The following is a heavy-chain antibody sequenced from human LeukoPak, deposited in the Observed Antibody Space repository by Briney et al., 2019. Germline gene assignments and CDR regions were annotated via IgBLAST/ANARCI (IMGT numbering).Heavy chain of an antibody. V-gene: IGHV3-48*01. CDR3: ATRRIAVAGRGDY. D-gene: IGHD6-19*01. J-gene: IGHJ4*02. CDR2: ISSSSSTI. Sequence: GGSLRLSCAASGFTFSSYSMNWVRQAPGKGREWVSYISSSSSTIYDADSVKGRFTISRDNAKNSLYLQMNSLRAEDTAVYYCATRRIAVAGRGDYWGQGTLVTVSS. CDR1: GFTFSSYS.